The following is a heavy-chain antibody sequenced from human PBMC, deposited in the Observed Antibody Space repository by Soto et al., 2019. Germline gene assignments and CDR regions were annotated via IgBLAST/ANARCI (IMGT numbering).Heavy chain of an antibody. CDR1: GFTFSSYW. CDR3: ARDNYYDSSGYYSY. Sequence: EVQLVESGGGLVQSGGSLRLSCAASGFTFSSYWMSWVRQAPGKGLEWVANIKQDGSEKYYVDSVKGRFTISRDNAKNSLYLQMNSLRAEDTAVYYCARDNYYDSSGYYSYWGQGTLVTVSS. D-gene: IGHD3-22*01. J-gene: IGHJ4*02. CDR2: IKQDGSEK. V-gene: IGHV3-7*05.